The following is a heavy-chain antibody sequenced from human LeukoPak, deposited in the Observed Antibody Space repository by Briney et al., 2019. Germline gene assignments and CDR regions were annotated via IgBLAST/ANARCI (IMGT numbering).Heavy chain of an antibody. CDR1: GYTFTSYE. CDR2: MNPNSGNT. J-gene: IGHJ6*03. CDR3: ARGGSRGGYDYYYYMDV. Sequence: GASVKVSCKASGYTFTSYEINWVRQATGQRLEWIGWMNPNSGNTGYAQKFQGRVTMNRNNSISTAYMELSSLRSEDTAVYYCARGGSRGGYDYYYYMDVWGKGTKVTVSS. V-gene: IGHV1-8*01. D-gene: IGHD2-15*01.